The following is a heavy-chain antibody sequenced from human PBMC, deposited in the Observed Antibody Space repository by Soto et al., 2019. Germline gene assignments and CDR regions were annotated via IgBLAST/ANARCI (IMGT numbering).Heavy chain of an antibody. CDR3: ARDGTLYDSSAYYYLY. CDR2: IIPMFGTP. Sequence: QVQLVQSGAEVKKPGSSVKVSCKASGGTFSSYAISWVRQAPGQGLEWMGGIIPMFGTPNYAQKFQGRVTITADESTSTAYMELSSLRSEDTAMYYCARDGTLYDSSAYYYLYWGQGTLVTVSS. J-gene: IGHJ4*02. V-gene: IGHV1-69*01. D-gene: IGHD3-22*01. CDR1: GGTFSSYA.